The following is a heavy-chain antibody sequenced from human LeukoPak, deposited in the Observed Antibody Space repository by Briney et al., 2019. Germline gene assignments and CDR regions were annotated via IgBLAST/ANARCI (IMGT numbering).Heavy chain of an antibody. Sequence: GSLRLSCAASGFTVSSNYMSWVRQPPGKGLEWIGEIYHSGSTNYNPSLKSRVTISVDKSKNQSSLKLSSVTAADTAVYYCARVGYRTYYFDYWGQGTLVTVSS. D-gene: IGHD6-13*01. J-gene: IGHJ4*02. CDR1: GFTVSSNY. CDR3: ARVGYRTYYFDY. V-gene: IGHV4-4*02. CDR2: IYHSGST.